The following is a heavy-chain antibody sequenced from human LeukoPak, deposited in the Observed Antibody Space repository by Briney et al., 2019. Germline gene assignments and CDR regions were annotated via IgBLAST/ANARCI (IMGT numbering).Heavy chain of an antibody. Sequence: PGGSLRLSCAVSGFTFSAYAMSWVRQAPGKGLEWVSAMSGSGGMTYYADSVKGRFSISRDNSKNTLHLQMNSLRAEDTAVYYCAKGAMPYYDGSGYNYFDYWGQGTPVTVFS. CDR1: GFTFSAYA. J-gene: IGHJ4*02. CDR3: AKGAMPYYDGSGYNYFDY. CDR2: MSGSGGMT. D-gene: IGHD3-22*01. V-gene: IGHV3-23*01.